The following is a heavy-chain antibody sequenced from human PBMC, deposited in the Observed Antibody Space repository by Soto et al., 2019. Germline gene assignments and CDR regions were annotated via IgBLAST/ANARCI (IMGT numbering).Heavy chain of an antibody. CDR3: ARVGRTSSNGGGDY. D-gene: IGHD2-2*01. V-gene: IGHV4-61*08. CDR2: IYYRGST. CDR1: GDSVSSGGYY. Sequence: SETLSLTCTVSGDSVSSGGYYWSWIRQPPGKGLEWIGYIYYRGSTNYNPSLKSRVTISVDTSKNQFSLKLSSVTAADTAVYYCARVGRTSSNGGGDYWGEGTLVTVS. J-gene: IGHJ4*02.